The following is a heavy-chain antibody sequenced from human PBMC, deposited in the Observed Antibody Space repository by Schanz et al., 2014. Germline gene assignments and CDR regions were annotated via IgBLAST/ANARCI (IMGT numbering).Heavy chain of an antibody. V-gene: IGHV3-23*04. D-gene: IGHD5-12*01. CDR1: GFIFSSYA. CDR3: ARDGGRDGYNLAFDV. CDR2: ISTGGGNT. Sequence: VHLVESGGGVVQPGGSLRLSCAASGFIFSSYAMTWVRQAPGKGLEWVSAISTGGGNTYYTDSVKGRFIISRDSSKNTLFLQMNSLRAEDTAVYFCARDGGRDGYNLAFDVWGQGTLVTVSS. J-gene: IGHJ3*01.